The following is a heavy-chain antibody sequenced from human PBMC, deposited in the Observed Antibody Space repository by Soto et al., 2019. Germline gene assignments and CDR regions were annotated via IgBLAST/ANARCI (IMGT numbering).Heavy chain of an antibody. D-gene: IGHD3-22*01. Sequence: GGSLRLSCAASGFTFSSYWMHWVRQAPGKGLVWVSRINSDGSSTSYADSVKGRFTISRDNAKNTLYLQMNSLRAEDMAVYYCARLIDAYYYDSSGYEVAFDIWGQGTMVNVSS. CDR1: GFTFSSYW. V-gene: IGHV3-74*01. CDR3: ARLIDAYYYDSSGYEVAFDI. J-gene: IGHJ3*02. CDR2: INSDGSST.